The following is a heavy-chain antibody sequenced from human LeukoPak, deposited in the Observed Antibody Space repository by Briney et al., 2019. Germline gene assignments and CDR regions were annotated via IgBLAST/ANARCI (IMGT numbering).Heavy chain of an antibody. J-gene: IGHJ4*02. D-gene: IGHD3-22*01. Sequence: PSETLSLTCTVSGDSFSSVTDYWAWIRQPPGKGLEWIASGDYSGGTYYNPSLESRVAISVDTSKNQFSLKLSSVTAADTAVYYCARGVGTYYYDSSGPESLWGQGTLVTVSS. V-gene: IGHV4-39*07. CDR1: GDSFSSVTDY. CDR3: ARGVGTYYYDSSGPESL. CDR2: GDYSGGT.